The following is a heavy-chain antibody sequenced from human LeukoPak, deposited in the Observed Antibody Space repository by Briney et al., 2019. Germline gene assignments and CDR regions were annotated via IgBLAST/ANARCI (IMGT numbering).Heavy chain of an antibody. CDR1: GFTVSSNY. J-gene: IGHJ4*02. D-gene: IGHD5-18*01. CDR2: IYSGGST. Sequence: GGSLRLSCAASGFTVSSNYMSWVRQAPGKGLEWVSVIYSGGSTYYADSVKGRFTISRDNSKNTLYLQMNSLRAEDTAVYYCASISYGYYFDHWGQGTLVTVSS. V-gene: IGHV3-53*01. CDR3: ASISYGYYFDH.